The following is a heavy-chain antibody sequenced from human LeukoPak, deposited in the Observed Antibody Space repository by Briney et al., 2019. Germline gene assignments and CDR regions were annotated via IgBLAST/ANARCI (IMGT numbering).Heavy chain of an antibody. V-gene: IGHV4-34*01. CDR2: INHSGST. D-gene: IGHD2-2*01. Sequence: PSETLSLTCAVYGGSFSGYYWSWIRQPPGKGLEWIGEINHSGSTNYNPSLKSRVTISVDTSKNQFSLKLSSVTAADTAVYYCARGPHHGIEAPAAVDYWGQGTLVTVSS. CDR3: ARGPHHGIEAPAAVDY. J-gene: IGHJ4*02. CDR1: GGSFSGYY.